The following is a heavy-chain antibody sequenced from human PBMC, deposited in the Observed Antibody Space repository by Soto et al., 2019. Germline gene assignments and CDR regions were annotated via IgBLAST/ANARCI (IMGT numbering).Heavy chain of an antibody. D-gene: IGHD2-2*01. CDR1: GGSISSGGYY. J-gene: IGHJ6*02. Sequence: QVQLQESGPGLVKPSQTLSLTCTVSGGSISSGGYYWSWIRQHPGKGLEWMGYIYYSGSTYYNPSLKSRVTISVDTSKNQFSLKLSSVTAADTAVYYCASEMVYCSSTSCYDGYGMDVWGQGTTVTVSS. CDR3: ASEMVYCSSTSCYDGYGMDV. V-gene: IGHV4-31*03. CDR2: IYYSGST.